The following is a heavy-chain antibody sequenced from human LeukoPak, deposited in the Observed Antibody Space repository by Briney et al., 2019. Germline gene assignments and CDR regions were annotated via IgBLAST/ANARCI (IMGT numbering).Heavy chain of an antibody. CDR3: ARFGGIAVRDV. CDR2: INHSGST. Sequence: SETLSLTCAVYGGSFSGYYWSWIRQPPGKGLEWIGEINHSGSTNYNPSLKSRVTISVDTSKNQSSLKLSSVTAADTAVYYCARFGGIAVRDVWGQGTTVTVSS. D-gene: IGHD6-19*01. J-gene: IGHJ6*02. V-gene: IGHV4-34*01. CDR1: GGSFSGYY.